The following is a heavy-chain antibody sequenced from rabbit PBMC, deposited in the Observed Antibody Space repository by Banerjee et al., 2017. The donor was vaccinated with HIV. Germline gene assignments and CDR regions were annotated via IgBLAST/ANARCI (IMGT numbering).Heavy chain of an antibody. CDR2: IDTSSGNT. Sequence: QQQLEESGGGLVKPGGTLTLTCKASGIDFSSYYYMCWVRQAPGKGLEWIACIDTSSGNTYYASWAKGRFTISKTSSTTVTLQMTSLTAADTATYFCARSRAWLYSYDDYDNYDDLNLWGPGTLVTVS. D-gene: IGHD2-1*01. CDR3: ARSRAWLYSYDDYDNYDDLNL. V-gene: IGHV1S45*01. CDR1: GIDFSSYYY. J-gene: IGHJ4*01.